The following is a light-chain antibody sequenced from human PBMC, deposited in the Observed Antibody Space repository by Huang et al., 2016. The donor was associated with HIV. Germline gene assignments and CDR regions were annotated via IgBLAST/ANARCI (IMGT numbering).Light chain of an antibody. CDR2: EAS. V-gene: IGKV1-33*01. CDR1: RDIASN. Sequence: DLQMTQSPPSLSASVGETVPIPFQASRDIASNLNWDQQKPGKAPKVLSYEASNLETGVPSRFSGRGSGTHCTFTISRLQPEDGATYYCQQFDNLPLVFGGGTKVEI. J-gene: IGKJ4*01. CDR3: QQFDNLPLV.